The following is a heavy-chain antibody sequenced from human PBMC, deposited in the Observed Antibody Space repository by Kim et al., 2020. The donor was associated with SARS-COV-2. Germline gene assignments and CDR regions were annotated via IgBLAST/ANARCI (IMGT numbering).Heavy chain of an antibody. Sequence: YADSVKGRSTISRDNAKNSLFLQMNSLRAEDTALYYCAKDLTPMVRGVISWGQGTLVTVSS. D-gene: IGHD3-10*01. V-gene: IGHV3-9*01. J-gene: IGHJ5*02. CDR3: AKDLTPMVRGVIS.